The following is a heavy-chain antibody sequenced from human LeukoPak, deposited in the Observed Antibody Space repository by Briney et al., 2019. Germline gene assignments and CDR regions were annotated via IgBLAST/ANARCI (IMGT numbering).Heavy chain of an antibody. CDR2: IWYDGSNK. Sequence: GGSLRLSCAASGFSFSSYGMHWVRQAPGKGLERVAVIWYDGSNKYYADSVKGRFTISRDNSKNTLYLQMNSLRAEDTAVYYCARVGVNYGDSYPFDYWGQGTLVTVSS. D-gene: IGHD4-17*01. V-gene: IGHV3-33*01. CDR3: ARVGVNYGDSYPFDY. CDR1: GFSFSSYG. J-gene: IGHJ4*02.